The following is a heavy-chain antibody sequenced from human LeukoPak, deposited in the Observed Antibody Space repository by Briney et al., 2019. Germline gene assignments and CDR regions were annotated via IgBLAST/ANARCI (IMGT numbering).Heavy chain of an antibody. D-gene: IGHD2-2*01. CDR2: VWYDGSNK. V-gene: IGHV3-33*01. CDR3: ATLSGGYCSSLSCHGVPKHSWHYGLDV. CDR1: GFTFSSCG. Sequence: PGGSLRLSCAASGFTFSSCGMHWVRQAPGKGLEWVAVVWYDGSNKYYADSVKGRFTISRDNSKNTLYLQMNSLRAEDTAVYFCATLSGGYCSSLSCHGVPKHSWHYGLDVWGQGTTVTVSS. J-gene: IGHJ6*02.